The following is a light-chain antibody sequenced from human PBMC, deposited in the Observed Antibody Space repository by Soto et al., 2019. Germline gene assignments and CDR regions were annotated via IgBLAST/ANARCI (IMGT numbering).Light chain of an antibody. Sequence: DIQMTQSPSTLSASVGDRVTITCRASQSISNCLAWYQQKPGKAPNLLIYTASSLEDGVPSRFSGSGSGTEFTLTISSLQPDDFATYYCQQYHSSWTFGQGTQVEIK. CDR3: QQYHSSWT. V-gene: IGKV1-5*03. CDR1: QSISNC. J-gene: IGKJ1*01. CDR2: TAS.